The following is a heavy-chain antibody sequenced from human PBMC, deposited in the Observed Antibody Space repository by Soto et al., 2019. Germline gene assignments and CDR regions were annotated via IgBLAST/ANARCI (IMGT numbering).Heavy chain of an antibody. J-gene: IGHJ4*02. CDR2: ISWNSGSI. CDR1: GFTFDDYA. Sequence: GGSLRLSCAASGFTFDDYAMHWVRQAPGKGLEWVSGISWNSGSIGYADSVKGRFTISRDNAKKSLYLQMNSLRAEDTALYYCAKDYSSGWHEGHFDYWGQGTMVTVSS. V-gene: IGHV3-9*01. D-gene: IGHD6-19*01. CDR3: AKDYSSGWHEGHFDY.